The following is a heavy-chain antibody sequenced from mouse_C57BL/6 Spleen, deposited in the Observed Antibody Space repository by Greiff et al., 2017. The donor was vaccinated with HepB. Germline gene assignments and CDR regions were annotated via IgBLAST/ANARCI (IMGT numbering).Heavy chain of an antibody. D-gene: IGHD1-1*01. CDR2: IHPNSGST. Sequence: QVQLKQPGAELVKPGASVKLSCKASGYTFTSYWMHWVKQRPGQGLEWIGMIHPNSGSTNYNEKFKSKATLTVDKSSSTAYMQLSSLTSEDSAVYYCARDDYYGSSYPFDVWGTGTTVTVSS. CDR3: ARDDYYGSSYPFDV. CDR1: GYTFTSYW. J-gene: IGHJ1*03. V-gene: IGHV1-64*01.